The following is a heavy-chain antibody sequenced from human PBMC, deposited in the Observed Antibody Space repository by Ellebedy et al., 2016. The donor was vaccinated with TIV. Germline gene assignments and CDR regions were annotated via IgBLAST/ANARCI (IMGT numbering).Heavy chain of an antibody. CDR3: SRALEIPIGTWYFDY. CDR1: GFTFRDDA. Sequence: PGGSLRLSCASSGFTFRDDAINWFRQAPGKGLDWVGYIRGKSYGWTASYAASVIGRFTISRDDSKSIAYLEMNSLKTEDTAVYYCSRALEIPIGTWYFDYWGQGTLVTVSS. V-gene: IGHV3-49*03. CDR2: IRGKSYGWTA. D-gene: IGHD1-7*01. J-gene: IGHJ4*02.